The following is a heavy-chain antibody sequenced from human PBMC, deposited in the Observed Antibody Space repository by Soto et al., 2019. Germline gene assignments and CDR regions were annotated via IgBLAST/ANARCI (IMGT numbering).Heavy chain of an antibody. CDR1: GYSFTSYW. J-gene: IGHJ6*02. V-gene: IGHV5-10-1*01. Sequence: GESLKISCKGSGYSFTSYWISWVRQMPGKGLEWMGRIDPSDSYTNYSPSFQGHVTISADKSISTAYLQWSSLKASDTAMYYCERHPLEVVAADYGMDVWGQGTTVTVSS. CDR3: ERHPLEVVAADYGMDV. D-gene: IGHD2-15*01. CDR2: IDPSDSYT.